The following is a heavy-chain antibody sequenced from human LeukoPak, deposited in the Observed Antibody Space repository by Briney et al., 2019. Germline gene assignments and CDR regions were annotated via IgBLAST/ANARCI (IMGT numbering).Heavy chain of an antibody. CDR1: GFSFSRYY. V-gene: IGHV3-66*04. CDR3: ARQGYDSGFDY. J-gene: IGHJ4*01. D-gene: IGHD3-16*01. CDR2: LFSGGDT. Sequence: GGSLRLSCAASGFSFSRYYMGWVRQAPGKGLEWVSVLFSGGDTYYADSVKDRFSISRDSSRETLFLQMNSLRADDTAVYYCARQGYDSGFDYWGHGTKVTVSS.